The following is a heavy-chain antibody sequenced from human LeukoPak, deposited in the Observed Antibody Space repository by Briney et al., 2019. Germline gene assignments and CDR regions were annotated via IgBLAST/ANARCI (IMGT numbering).Heavy chain of an antibody. CDR1: GFTFNNYV. CDR3: AKGLINDWSALEN. CDR2: ISGSGGTT. J-gene: IGHJ4*02. V-gene: IGHV3-23*01. D-gene: IGHD3-9*01. Sequence: GGSLRLSCAASGFTFNNYVMTWVRQAPGQGLEWVSAISGSGGTTYYADSVRGRFTISRDNSKNTLYLQMNSLRAEDTAVYYCAKGLINDWSALENWGQGTLVTVSS.